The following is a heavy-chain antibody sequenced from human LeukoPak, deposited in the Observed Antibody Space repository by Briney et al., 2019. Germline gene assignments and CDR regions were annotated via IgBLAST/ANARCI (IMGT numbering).Heavy chain of an antibody. Sequence: GGSLRLSCAASGFTFNSYAMTWVRQAPGKGLEWVSSVSDSGDYTYYADSVKGRFTISRDNSENTLYLQVNSLRAEDTAVYYCAKAPISKDCSGGSCYLFDYWGQGTLVTVSS. V-gene: IGHV3-23*01. CDR1: GFTFNSYA. D-gene: IGHD2-15*01. CDR3: AKAPISKDCSGGSCYLFDY. J-gene: IGHJ4*02. CDR2: VSDSGDYT.